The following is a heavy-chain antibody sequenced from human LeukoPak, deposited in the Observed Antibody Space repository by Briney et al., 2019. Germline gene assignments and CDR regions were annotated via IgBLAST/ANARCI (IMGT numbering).Heavy chain of an antibody. CDR1: GGTFTSYA. D-gene: IGHD3-22*01. CDR3: ARDRQLYYYDSSGYAFDY. J-gene: IGHJ4*02. CDR2: IIPIFGTA. V-gene: IGHV1-69*13. Sequence: ASVKVSCKASGGTFTSYAISWVRQAPGQELEWMGGIIPIFGTANYAQKFQGRVTITADESTSTAYMELSSLRSEDTAVYYCARDRQLYYYDSSGYAFDYWGQGTLVTVSS.